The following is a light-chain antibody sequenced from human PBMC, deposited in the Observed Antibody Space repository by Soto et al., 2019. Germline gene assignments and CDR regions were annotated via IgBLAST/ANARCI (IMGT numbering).Light chain of an antibody. CDR2: AAS. CDR3: QQLESYPST. Sequence: AIQMTQSPSSLSASVGDRVTITCRASQGISSALAWYQQKPGKAPKLLIYAASTLQSGVPSRFSGSGSGTDFTLTISCLQSEDFATYYCQQLESYPSTFGGGTKVDIK. J-gene: IGKJ4*01. V-gene: IGKV1-13*02. CDR1: QGISSA.